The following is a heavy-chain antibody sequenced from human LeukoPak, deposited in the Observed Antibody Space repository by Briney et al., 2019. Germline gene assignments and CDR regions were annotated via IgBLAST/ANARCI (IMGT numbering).Heavy chain of an antibody. CDR3: ARGRMSTPYYYYYMDV. CDR1: GGSISSSSYY. Sequence: SETLSLTCTVSGGSISSSSYYWGWIRQPPGKGLEWIGEINHSGSTNYNPPLESRVTISVDTSKNQFSLKLSSVTAADTAVYYCARGRMSTPYYYYYMDVWGKGTTVTVSS. J-gene: IGHJ6*03. D-gene: IGHD1-14*01. V-gene: IGHV4-39*07. CDR2: INHSGST.